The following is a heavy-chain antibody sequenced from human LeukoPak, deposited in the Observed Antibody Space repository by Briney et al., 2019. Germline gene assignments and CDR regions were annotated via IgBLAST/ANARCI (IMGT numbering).Heavy chain of an antibody. CDR3: AGDYERVSDY. V-gene: IGHV3-9*01. CDR2: INWSGDRI. D-gene: IGHD4-17*01. Sequence: GGSLRLSCAASGFTFGDYAMHWVRQAPGKGLEWVSGINWSGDRIGYADSVKGRFTISRDNSKNTLYLQMNSLRAEDTAVYYCAGDYERVSDYWGQGTLVTVSS. J-gene: IGHJ4*02. CDR1: GFTFGDYA.